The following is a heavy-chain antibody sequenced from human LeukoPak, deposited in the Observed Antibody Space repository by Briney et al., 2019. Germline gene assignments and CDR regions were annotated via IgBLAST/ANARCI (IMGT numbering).Heavy chain of an antibody. V-gene: IGHV3-74*01. Sequence: PGGSLRLSCAASGFTFSSYWMHWVRQAPGKGLVLVSRVNSDGSSTSYADSVKGRFTISRDNAKNTLYLQMNSLRAEDTAVYYCARTYYFDYWGQGTLVTVSS. CDR3: ARTYYFDY. CDR1: GFTFSSYW. J-gene: IGHJ4*02. CDR2: VNSDGSST.